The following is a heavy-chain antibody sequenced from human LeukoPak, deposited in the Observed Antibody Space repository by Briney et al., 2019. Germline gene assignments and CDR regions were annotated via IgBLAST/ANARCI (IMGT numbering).Heavy chain of an antibody. Sequence: GGSLRLSCAASGFTFYDYAMHWVRQAPRKSLEWVSGISWNSGSIGYADSVKGRFTISRDNSKNTLCLQMNSLRAEDTAVYYCAKEIWPTVTTPGHTHFDYWGQGTLVTVSS. CDR3: AKEIWPTVTTPGHTHFDY. V-gene: IGHV3-9*01. J-gene: IGHJ4*02. CDR1: GFTFYDYA. D-gene: IGHD4-17*01. CDR2: ISWNSGSI.